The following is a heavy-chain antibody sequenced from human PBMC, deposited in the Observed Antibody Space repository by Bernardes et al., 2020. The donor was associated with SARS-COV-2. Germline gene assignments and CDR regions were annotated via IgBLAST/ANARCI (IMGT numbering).Heavy chain of an antibody. CDR2: LHYSGNT. V-gene: IGHV4-59*01. J-gene: IGHJ4*02. D-gene: IGHD3-10*01. Sequence: SEPLSLTCSASRDSITTYYWSWVRQPPGKGLEWIGYLHYSGNTNYNPSLKSRVTMSIDMSQNRLSLKLTSVTAADTAVYYCARSHMVTPYDFDSGGQGTLVTVSS. CDR3: ARSHMVTPYDFDS. CDR1: RDSITTYY.